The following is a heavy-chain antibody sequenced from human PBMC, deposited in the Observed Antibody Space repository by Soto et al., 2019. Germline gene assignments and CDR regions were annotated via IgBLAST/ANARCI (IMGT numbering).Heavy chain of an antibody. J-gene: IGHJ3*02. CDR2: ISYSGST. Sequence: PXETLSLTCTVSGGSFSGGGYYWSWIRQHPGKGLEWMGYISYSGSTKYKPSLQSRITISVDTSKNQFSLRLTSVTAADTAIYFCARTSIFGVVLNAFDIWGPGTLVTVSS. D-gene: IGHD3-3*01. CDR3: ARTSIFGVVLNAFDI. CDR1: GGSFSGGGYY. V-gene: IGHV4-31*03.